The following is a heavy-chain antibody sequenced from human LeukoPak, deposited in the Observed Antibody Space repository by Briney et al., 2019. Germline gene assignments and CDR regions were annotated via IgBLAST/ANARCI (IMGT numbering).Heavy chain of an antibody. J-gene: IGHJ4*02. CDR3: ARDWMSGRYYGYYFDF. V-gene: IGHV3-7*03. CDR2: IKEDGSEE. Sequence: PGGSLRLSCAASGFSFSSYWMGWVRQAPGKGLEWVANIKEDGSEEYYVDSVKGRFTISRDNAKNSPYLQMNSLRADDTAVYYCARDWMSGRYYGYYFDFWGQGTLVTVSS. CDR1: GFSFSSYW. D-gene: IGHD3-10*01.